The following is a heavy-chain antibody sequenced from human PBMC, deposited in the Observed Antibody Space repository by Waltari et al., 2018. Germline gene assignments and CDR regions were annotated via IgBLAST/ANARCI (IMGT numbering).Heavy chain of an antibody. CDR1: GYTFTDYY. Sequence: EVQLVQSGAEVKKPGATVKISCKASGYTFTDYYMHWVQQAPGKGLEWMGRVDPEDGETRYAEKFQGRVTITADTSTDTAYMELSSLRSEDTAVYYCATDSSDGGYYYYYYMDVWGKGTTVTVSS. CDR3: ATDSSDGGYYYYYYMDV. V-gene: IGHV1-69-2*01. D-gene: IGHD6-6*01. J-gene: IGHJ6*03. CDR2: VDPEDGET.